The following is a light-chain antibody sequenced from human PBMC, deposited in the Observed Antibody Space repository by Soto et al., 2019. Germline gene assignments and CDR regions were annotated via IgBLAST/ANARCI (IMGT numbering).Light chain of an antibody. CDR3: QQYGSSPPYT. CDR2: GSS. J-gene: IGKJ2*01. V-gene: IGKV3-20*01. CDR1: QSVSNNY. Sequence: EVVLTQSPGTLYLSPGERATLSCRASQSVSNNYFAWYQQKPGQAPRLLIFGSSDRATGIPDRFSGRGSGTDFTLTISRLEPEDFAVYYCQQYGSSPPYTFGQGTKLEIK.